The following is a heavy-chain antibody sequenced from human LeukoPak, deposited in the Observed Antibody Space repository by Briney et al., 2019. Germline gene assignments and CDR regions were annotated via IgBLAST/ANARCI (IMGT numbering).Heavy chain of an antibody. Sequence: PSETLSLTCAVYGGSFSGYYWSWIRQPPGKGLEWIGEINHSGSTNYNPSLKSRVTISVDTSKNQFSLKLSSVTAADTAVYYCARHKKNYYGSGTWFDPWGQGTLVTVSS. CDR3: ARHKKNYYGSGTWFDP. CDR2: INHSGST. J-gene: IGHJ5*02. CDR1: GGSFSGYY. D-gene: IGHD3-10*01. V-gene: IGHV4-34*01.